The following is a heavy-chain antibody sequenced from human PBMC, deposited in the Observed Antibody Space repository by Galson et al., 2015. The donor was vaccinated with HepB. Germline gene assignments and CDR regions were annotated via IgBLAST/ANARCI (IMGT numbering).Heavy chain of an antibody. Sequence: SETLSLTCTVSGGSISSSSYYWGWIRQPPGKGLEWIGSIYYSGSTYYNPSLKSRVTMSVDTSKNQFSLKLSSVTAADTAVYFCARVEQQLVSYWGQGILVTVSS. J-gene: IGHJ4*02. CDR3: ARVEQQLVSY. CDR2: IYYSGST. D-gene: IGHD6-13*01. CDR1: GGSISSSSYY. V-gene: IGHV4-39*07.